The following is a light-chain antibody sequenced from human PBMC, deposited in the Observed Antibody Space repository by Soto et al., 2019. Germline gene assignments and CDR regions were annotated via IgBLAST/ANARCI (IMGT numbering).Light chain of an antibody. CDR1: SGHSSYA. CDR3: QTWGTGIHVV. Sequence: QLVLTQSPSASASLGASVKLTCTLSSGHSSYAIAWHQQQPEKGPRYLMKLDSDGSHTKGDAIPDRFSGSSSGAERYLTISSLQSEDEADYCCQTWGTGIHVVFGGGTKLTVL. CDR2: LDSDGSH. J-gene: IGLJ2*01. V-gene: IGLV4-69*01.